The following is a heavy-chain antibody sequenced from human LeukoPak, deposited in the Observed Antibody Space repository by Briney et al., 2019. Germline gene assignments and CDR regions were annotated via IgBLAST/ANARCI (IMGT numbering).Heavy chain of an antibody. Sequence: PSETLSLTCTVSGGSISSHYWSWLRQPPGKGLEWIGYIYYSGSTNYNPSLKSRVTISVDTSKNQFSLKLSSVTAADTAVYYCARAAGYSSSWYWFDPWGQGTLVTVSS. J-gene: IGHJ5*02. CDR2: IYYSGST. V-gene: IGHV4-59*11. D-gene: IGHD6-13*01. CDR1: GGSISSHY. CDR3: ARAAGYSSSWYWFDP.